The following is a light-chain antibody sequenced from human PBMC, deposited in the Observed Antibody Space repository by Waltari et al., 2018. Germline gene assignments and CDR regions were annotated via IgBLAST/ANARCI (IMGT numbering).Light chain of an antibody. CDR3: AAWDDTLSAVL. CDR1: RSNIGINY. CDR2: RNN. J-gene: IGLJ3*02. V-gene: IGLV1-47*01. Sequence: QSVLTQPPSASGTPGQRDTISCSGSRSNIGINYVYWYQHLPGTTPKLLIYRNNQRPSGVPDRFSGSKSGTSASLAISGLRSEDEADYYCAAWDDTLSAVLFGGGTNLTVL.